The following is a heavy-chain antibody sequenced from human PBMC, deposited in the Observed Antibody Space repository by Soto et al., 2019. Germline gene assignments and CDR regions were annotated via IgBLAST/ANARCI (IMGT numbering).Heavy chain of an antibody. V-gene: IGHV1-46*03. CDR2: INPSGGST. J-gene: IGHJ4*02. D-gene: IGHD6-13*01. CDR1: GYTFTSYY. Sequence: ASVKVSCKASGYTFTSYYMHWVRQAPGQGLEWMGIINPSGGSTSYAQKFQGRVTMTRDTSTSTVYMELSSLRSEDTAVYYCARELRLRRLAAAGKEYFDYWGQGTLVTVSS. CDR3: ARELRLRRLAAAGKEYFDY.